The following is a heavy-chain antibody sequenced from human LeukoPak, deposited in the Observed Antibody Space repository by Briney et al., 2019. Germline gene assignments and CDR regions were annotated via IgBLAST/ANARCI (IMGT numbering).Heavy chain of an antibody. J-gene: IGHJ6*03. V-gene: IGHV4-34*01. D-gene: IGHD6-6*01. CDR1: GGSFSGYY. CDR3: ARLGAAPPGYYYMDV. Sequence: SETLSLTCAVYGGSFSGYYWSWIRQPPGKGLEWIGEINHSGSTNYNPSLKSRVTISVDTSKNQVSLKLSSVTAADTAVYYCARLGAAPPGYYYMDVWGKGTTVTVSS. CDR2: INHSGST.